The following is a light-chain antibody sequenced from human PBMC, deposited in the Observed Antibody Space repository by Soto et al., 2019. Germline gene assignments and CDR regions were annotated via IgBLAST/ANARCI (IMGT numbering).Light chain of an antibody. V-gene: IGKV3-15*01. CDR2: SAS. J-gene: IGKJ4*01. Sequence: EAVMTQSPVTLSVSPGERATLSCRASQSVTTILAWYQQKPGQAPRLLIYSASTRAAGIPDRFSGSGSGTEFTLTISSLQSEDFAVYYCQQYHNWPPLTFGGGTKVEIK. CDR3: QQYHNWPPLT. CDR1: QSVTTI.